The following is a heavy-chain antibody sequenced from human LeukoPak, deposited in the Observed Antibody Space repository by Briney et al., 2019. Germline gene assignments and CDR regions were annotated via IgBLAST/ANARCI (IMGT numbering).Heavy chain of an antibody. V-gene: IGHV1-18*01. CDR2: ISTYNGNT. Sequence: GASVKVSCKASGYSFNTYALNWVRLAPGQGFEWMGWISTYNGNTKYAEKVQGRVTMTIDTSTSTAYMELRSLTSDDTAVYYCARDRYPSSGYYYEDTFQVWGQGKMVTVSS. CDR1: GYSFNTYA. CDR3: ARDRYPSSGYYYEDTFQV. J-gene: IGHJ3*01. D-gene: IGHD3-22*01.